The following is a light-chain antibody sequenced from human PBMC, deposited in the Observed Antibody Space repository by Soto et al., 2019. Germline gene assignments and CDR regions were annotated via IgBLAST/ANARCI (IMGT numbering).Light chain of an antibody. CDR3: QQYNSYSRT. CDR1: QSISSW. V-gene: IGKV1-5*03. Sequence: DIQMTQSPSTLSASVGDRVTITCRASQSISSWLAWCQQKTGKAPKLLIYKASSLESGVPSRFSGSGSGTEFTLTISSLQPDDFATYYCQQYNSYSRTFGQGTKVDIK. J-gene: IGKJ1*01. CDR2: KAS.